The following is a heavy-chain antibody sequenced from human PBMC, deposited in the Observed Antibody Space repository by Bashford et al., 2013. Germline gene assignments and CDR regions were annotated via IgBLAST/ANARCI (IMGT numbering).Heavy chain of an antibody. CDR2: LYYSGST. J-gene: IGHJ6*02. V-gene: IGHV4-59*08. CDR1: GGSISSYY. CDR3: ARSAYIEVAPKYYDYYGMDV. Sequence: SETLSLTCTVSGGSISSYYWNWIRQPPGKGLEWIGYLYYSGSTNYNPSLKSRVTISVDTSKNQFSLKLSSVTAADTAVYYGARSAYIEVAPKYYDYYGMDVWGQGITVTVSS. D-gene: IGHD2-15*01.